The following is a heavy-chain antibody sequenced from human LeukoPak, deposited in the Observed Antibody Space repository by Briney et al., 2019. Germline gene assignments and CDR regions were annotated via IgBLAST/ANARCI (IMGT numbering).Heavy chain of an antibody. J-gene: IGHJ4*02. CDR2: IHTAGST. V-gene: IGHV4-61*09. CDR3: ARVVGTTVTPRGSYYFDY. CDR1: GGSINSGSYY. D-gene: IGHD4-11*01. Sequence: SQTLSLTCTVSGGSINSGSYYWNWIRQSAGKGLEWIGHIHTAGSTNCNPSLKSRVTISVDRSKNQFSLKLSSVTAADTAVYYCARVVGTTVTPRGSYYFDYWGQGTLVTVSS.